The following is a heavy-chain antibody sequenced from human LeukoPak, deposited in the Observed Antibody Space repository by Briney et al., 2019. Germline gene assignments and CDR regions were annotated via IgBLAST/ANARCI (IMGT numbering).Heavy chain of an antibody. V-gene: IGHV3-53*01. CDR3: AKAGGETTHLFDY. D-gene: IGHD1-14*01. CDR1: GFTVSSNY. Sequence: GGSLRLSCAASGFTVSSNYMSWVRQAPGKGLEWVSVIYSGGSTYYADSVKGRFTISRDNSKNTLYLQMNSLRAEDTAVYYCAKAGGETTHLFDYWGQGTLVTVSS. CDR2: IYSGGST. J-gene: IGHJ4*02.